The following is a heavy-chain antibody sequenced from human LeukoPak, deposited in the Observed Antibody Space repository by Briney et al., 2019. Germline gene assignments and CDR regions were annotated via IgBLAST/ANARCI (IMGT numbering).Heavy chain of an antibody. D-gene: IGHD4-11*01. J-gene: IGHJ4*02. CDR3: AREDYSNYGTGADY. CDR2: IYSGGST. CDR1: GFTVSSNY. Sequence: GGSLRLSCAASGFTVSSNYMSWVRQAPGKGLEWVSVIYSGGSTYYADSVKGRFTISRDNSKNTLYLQMNSLRAEDTAVYYCAREDYSNYGTGADYWGQGTLVTVSS. V-gene: IGHV3-53*01.